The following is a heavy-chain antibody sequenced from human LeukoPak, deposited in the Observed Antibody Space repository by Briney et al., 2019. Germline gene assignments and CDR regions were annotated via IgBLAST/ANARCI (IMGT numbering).Heavy chain of an antibody. D-gene: IGHD5-18*01. Sequence: SETLSLTCAVYGGSFSGYYWSWIRQPPGKGLEWIGEINHSGSTYYNASLKSRVTISVDTSKTQFSLKLSSVTAADTAVYYCARTWIPVPFDYWGQGTLVTVSS. J-gene: IGHJ4*02. V-gene: IGHV4-34*01. CDR3: ARTWIPVPFDY. CDR1: GGSFSGYY. CDR2: INHSGST.